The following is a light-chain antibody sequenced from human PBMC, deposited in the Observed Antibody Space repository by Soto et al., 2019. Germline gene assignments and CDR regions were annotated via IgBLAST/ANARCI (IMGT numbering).Light chain of an antibody. CDR3: HQSYSLPEA. J-gene: IGKJ1*01. CDR2: AAS. Sequence: DIQMTQSPSSLSASVGDRFTVTCRASQSISSYLNWYQQKPGKAPKLLIYAASSLQSGVPSRFTGSGSGTDFTLTISSLQPEDFATYYCHQSYSLPEAFGQGTKVDIK. V-gene: IGKV1-39*01. CDR1: QSISSY.